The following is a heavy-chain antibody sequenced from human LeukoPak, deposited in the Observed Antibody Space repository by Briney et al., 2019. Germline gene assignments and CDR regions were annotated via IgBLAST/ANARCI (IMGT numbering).Heavy chain of an antibody. Sequence: SETLPLTCTVSGGSISSSSYYWGWIRQPPGKGLEWIGSIYYSGSTYYNPSLKSRVTISVDTSKNQFSLKLSSVTAADTAVYYCARHAFEYSYGDDAFDIWGQGTMVTVSS. D-gene: IGHD5-18*01. CDR1: GGSISSSSYY. J-gene: IGHJ3*02. CDR3: ARHAFEYSYGDDAFDI. CDR2: IYYSGST. V-gene: IGHV4-39*01.